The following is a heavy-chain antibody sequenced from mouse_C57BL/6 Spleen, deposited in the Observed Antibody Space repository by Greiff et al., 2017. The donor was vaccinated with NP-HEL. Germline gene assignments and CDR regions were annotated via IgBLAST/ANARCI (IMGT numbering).Heavy chain of an antibody. CDR1: GFTFSSYA. D-gene: IGHD2-2*01. Sequence: DVQLVESGGGLVKPGGSLKLSCAASGFTFSSYAMSWVRQTPEKRLEWVATISDGGSYTYYPDNVKGRFTISRDNAKNNLYLQMSHLKSEDTAMYYCARGPWFYAMDYWGQGTSVTVSS. CDR2: ISDGGSYT. V-gene: IGHV5-4*01. J-gene: IGHJ4*01. CDR3: ARGPWFYAMDY.